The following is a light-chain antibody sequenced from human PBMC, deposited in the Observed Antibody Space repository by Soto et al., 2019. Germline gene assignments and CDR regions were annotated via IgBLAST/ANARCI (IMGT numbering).Light chain of an antibody. Sequence: QSVLTQPPSASGTPGQRVSISCSGSRSNIGRNYVYWYQQLPGTAPKLLIQRNNERPSGVPDRFSGSKSGTSVSLAISGLRSEDEADYYCQSYDSSLRVVFGGGTKLTVL. CDR2: RNN. J-gene: IGLJ2*01. CDR1: RSNIGRNY. CDR3: QSYDSSLRVV. V-gene: IGLV1-47*01.